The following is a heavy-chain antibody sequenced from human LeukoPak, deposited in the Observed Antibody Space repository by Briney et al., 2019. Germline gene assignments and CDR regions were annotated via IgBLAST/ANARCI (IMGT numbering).Heavy chain of an antibody. D-gene: IGHD6-19*01. CDR2: IYHSGST. J-gene: IGHJ4*02. CDR1: GGSISSSSYY. Sequence: SETLSLTCTVSGGSISSSSYYWGWIRQPPGKGLEWIGSIYHSGSTYYNPSLESRVSVSVDTSKSQFSLRLSSVTAADTAVYYCATSYGSNLYWGQGTLVTVSS. CDR3: ATSYGSNLY. V-gene: IGHV4-39*01.